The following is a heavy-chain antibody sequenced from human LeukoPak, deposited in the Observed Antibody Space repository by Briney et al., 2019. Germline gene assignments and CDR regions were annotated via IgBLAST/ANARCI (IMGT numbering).Heavy chain of an antibody. J-gene: IGHJ5*02. D-gene: IGHD6-13*01. CDR2: ISPSGGIT. V-gene: IGHV3-23*01. CDR3: ARVEKYTSSGPTDP. CDR1: GFTFSSHG. Sequence: GGSLRLSCAASGFTFSSHGMNWVRQAPGKGLEWVSGISPSGGITYYTDSVKGRFTISRDNSKNTQSLQMNSLRAEDTAVYYCARVEKYTSSGPTDPWGQGTLVTVSS.